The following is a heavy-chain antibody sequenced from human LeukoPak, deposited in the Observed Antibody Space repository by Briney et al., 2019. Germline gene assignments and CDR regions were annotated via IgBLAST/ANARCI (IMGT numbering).Heavy chain of an antibody. D-gene: IGHD6-6*01. Sequence: ASETLSLTCVVSGYSIRNGDYWGWIRQSPGKGLEWIASMSNSVSIHYNPSLKSRVTILVDTSKNEFSLKMRSVTAADTAVYYCARNSSSGFFDYWGQGTLATVSS. CDR3: ARNSSSGFFDY. V-gene: IGHV4-38-2*01. J-gene: IGHJ4*02. CDR1: GYSIRNGDY. CDR2: MSNSVSI.